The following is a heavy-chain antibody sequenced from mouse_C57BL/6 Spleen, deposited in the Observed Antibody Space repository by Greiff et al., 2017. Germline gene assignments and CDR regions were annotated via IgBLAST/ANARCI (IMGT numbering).Heavy chain of an antibody. V-gene: IGHV2-5*01. CDR1: GSSLTSYG. J-gene: IGHJ1*03. D-gene: IGHD1-1*01. CDR2: IWGGVST. Sequence: SGPGLVQPSQSLSITCTVSGSSLTSYGVHWVRQSPGKGLEWLGVIWGGVSTDDNAAFMSRLSITKDNSKSQVFLTMNRLQADDTAIYYSAIIYYYGSSHFDVWGTGTTVTVSS. CDR3: AIIYYYGSSHFDV.